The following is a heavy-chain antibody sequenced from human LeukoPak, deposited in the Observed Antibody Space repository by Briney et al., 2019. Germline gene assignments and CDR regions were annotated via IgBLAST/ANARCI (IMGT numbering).Heavy chain of an antibody. J-gene: IGHJ4*02. CDR2: IIPIFGTA. D-gene: IGHD3-9*01. CDR1: GGTLSSYA. V-gene: IGHV1-69*01. CDR3: ARSRGNDILTGYPAADY. Sequence: SVKVSCKASGGTLSSYAISWVRQAPGQGLEWMGGIIPIFGTANYAQKFQGRVTITADESTSTAYMELSSLRSEDTAVYYCARSRGNDILTGYPAADYWGQGTLVTVSS.